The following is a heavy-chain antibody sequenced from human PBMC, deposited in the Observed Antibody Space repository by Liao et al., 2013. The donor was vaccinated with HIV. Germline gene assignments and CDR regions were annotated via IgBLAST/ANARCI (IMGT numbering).Heavy chain of an antibody. Sequence: QVQLQQWGAGLLKPSETLSLTCAVYGGSFSGNYWGWIRQPPGKGLEWIGSIYYSGSTYYNPSLKSRVTKSVDTSKNQFSLKLSSVTAADTAVYYCASGVGIAARKYFDYWGQGTLVTVSS. J-gene: IGHJ4*02. V-gene: IGHV4-34*01. CDR2: IYYSGST. CDR3: ASGVGIAARKYFDY. D-gene: IGHD6-6*01. CDR1: GGSFSGNY.